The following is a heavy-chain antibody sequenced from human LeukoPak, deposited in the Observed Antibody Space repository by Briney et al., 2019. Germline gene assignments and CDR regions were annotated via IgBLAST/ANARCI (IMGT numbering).Heavy chain of an antibody. D-gene: IGHD1-26*01. J-gene: IGHJ6*03. V-gene: IGHV3-23*01. CDR3: AKDLGGTYYYYYYMDV. Sequence: GGSLRLSCAASGFTFSSYAMSWVRQAPGKGLEWVSAISGSGGSTYYADSVKGRFTISRDNSKNTLYLQMNSLRADDTAVYYCAKDLGGTYYYYYYMDVWGKGTTVTVSS. CDR1: GFTFSSYA. CDR2: ISGSGGST.